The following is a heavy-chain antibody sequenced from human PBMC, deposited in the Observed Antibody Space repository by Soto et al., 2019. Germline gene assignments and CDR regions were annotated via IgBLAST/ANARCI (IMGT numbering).Heavy chain of an antibody. J-gene: IGHJ6*02. D-gene: IGHD6-6*01. CDR3: ARSIAARLYYYYYYGMDV. V-gene: IGHV3-30-3*01. CDR2: ISYDGSNK. CDR1: GFTFSSYA. Sequence: GGSLRLSCAASGFTFSSYAMHWVRQAPGKGLEWVAVISYDGSNKYYADSVKGRFTISRDNSKNTLYLQMNSLRAEDTAVYYCARSIAARLYYYYYYGMDVWGQGTTVTVS.